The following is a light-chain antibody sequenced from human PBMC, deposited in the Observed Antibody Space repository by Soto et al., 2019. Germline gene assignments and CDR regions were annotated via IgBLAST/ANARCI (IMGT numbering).Light chain of an antibody. Sequence: ILMTQSPATLSVSPGERATLSCRASQSVSNNLAWYQQKPGQAPRLLIYDASTRATGIPARFSGSGSGTEFTLTLRGLQSADFAVYYCQQYKNWPPWTFGQGNKVEIK. CDR3: QQYKNWPPWT. CDR1: QSVSNN. CDR2: DAS. J-gene: IGKJ1*01. V-gene: IGKV3-15*01.